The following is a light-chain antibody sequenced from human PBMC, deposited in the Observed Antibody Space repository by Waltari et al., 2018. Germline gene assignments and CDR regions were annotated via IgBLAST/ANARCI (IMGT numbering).Light chain of an antibody. Sequence: DIVMTQSPDSLAVSLGERATLHCKSSQTVLYSANNKNYLTWYQHKPGQPPKLLISWASIRESGVPDRVTGSGSGTDFTLTISSLQAEDVAVYYCQQHYTTPWTFGQGTKVEIK. J-gene: IGKJ1*01. CDR3: QQHYTTPWT. CDR2: WAS. CDR1: QTVLYSANNKNY. V-gene: IGKV4-1*01.